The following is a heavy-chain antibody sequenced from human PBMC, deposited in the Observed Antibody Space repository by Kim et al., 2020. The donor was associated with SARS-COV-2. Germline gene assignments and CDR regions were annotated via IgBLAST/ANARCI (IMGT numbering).Heavy chain of an antibody. CDR2: ISYDGSNK. CDR3: ARARGGSYYYGMDV. CDR1: GFTFSSYA. D-gene: IGHD1-26*01. Sequence: GGSLRLSCAASGFTFSSYAMHWVRQAPGKGLEWVAVISYDGSNKYYADSVKGRFTISRDNSKNTLNLQMNSLRAEDTAVYYCARARGGSYYYGMDVWGQG. J-gene: IGHJ6*02. V-gene: IGHV3-30-3*01.